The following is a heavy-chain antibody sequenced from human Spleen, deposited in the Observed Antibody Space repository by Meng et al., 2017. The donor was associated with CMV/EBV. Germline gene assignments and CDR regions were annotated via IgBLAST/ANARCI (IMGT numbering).Heavy chain of an antibody. CDR2: ISSSSTYI. Sequence: GESLKISCVASGFTFNSYGMNWVRQAPGKGLEWISAISSSSTYIYYADSVKGRFTISRDNAENSLYLQMNSLRAEDTAVYYCARWSALKAFDIWGQGTTVTVSS. V-gene: IGHV3-21*01. CDR3: ARWSALKAFDI. CDR1: GFTFNSYG. D-gene: IGHD3-3*01. J-gene: IGHJ3*02.